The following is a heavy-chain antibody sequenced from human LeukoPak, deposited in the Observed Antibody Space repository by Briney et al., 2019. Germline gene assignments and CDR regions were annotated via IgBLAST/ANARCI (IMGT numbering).Heavy chain of an antibody. CDR2: IGSSGSTI. CDR1: GFSFSSYE. D-gene: IGHD5-12*01. CDR3: ARDSSSGYVVY. J-gene: IGHJ4*02. Sequence: GGSLRLSCAASGFSFSSYEINWVRQAPGKGLEWVSYIGSSGSTIYYADSVKGRFTISRDNAKNSLYLQMNSLRAEDTAVYYCARDSSSGYVVYWGQGTLVTVSS. V-gene: IGHV3-48*03.